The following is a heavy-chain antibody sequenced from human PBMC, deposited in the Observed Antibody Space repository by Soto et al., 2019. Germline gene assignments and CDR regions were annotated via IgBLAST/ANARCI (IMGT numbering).Heavy chain of an antibody. D-gene: IGHD3-10*01. Sequence: SQTLSLTCAISGDSVSSNSAAWNWIRQSPSRGLEWLRRTYYRSKWYNDYAVSVKSRITINPDTSKNQFSLQLNSVTPEDTAVYYCARDWGLTMVRGVYYFDYWGQGTLVTVSS. CDR2: TYYRSKWYN. CDR3: ARDWGLTMVRGVYYFDY. J-gene: IGHJ4*02. V-gene: IGHV6-1*01. CDR1: GDSVSSNSAA.